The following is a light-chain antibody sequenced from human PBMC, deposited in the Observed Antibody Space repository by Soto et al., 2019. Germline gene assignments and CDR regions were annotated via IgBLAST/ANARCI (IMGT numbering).Light chain of an antibody. CDR1: ERIYSAY. Sequence: EVVLTQSPGTLSLSRGERATLSCRASERIYSAYLGWYQQKPGQAPRLLIYGTSSRATGIPDWFSGSGSGTDFTLTISRLEPEDFAVYYCQQYGNSPITFGQGTRLEMK. V-gene: IGKV3-20*01. J-gene: IGKJ5*01. CDR3: QQYGNSPIT. CDR2: GTS.